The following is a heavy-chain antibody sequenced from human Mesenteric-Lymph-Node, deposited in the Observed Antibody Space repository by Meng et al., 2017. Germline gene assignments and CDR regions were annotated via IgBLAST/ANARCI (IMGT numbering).Heavy chain of an antibody. CDR3: LRGSGGSV. CDR1: CGSISSSNW. V-gene: IGHV4-4*02. D-gene: IGHD3-10*01. J-gene: IGHJ1*01. CDR2: INHSGST. Sequence: VQLQESGPGLVKPSGTPSLPCAGSCGSISSSNWWSWVRQPPGKGLEWIGEINHSGSTNYNPSLKSRVSMSIDKSKNQFSLKLTSVTAADTAVYHCLRGSGGSVWGQGTLVTVSS.